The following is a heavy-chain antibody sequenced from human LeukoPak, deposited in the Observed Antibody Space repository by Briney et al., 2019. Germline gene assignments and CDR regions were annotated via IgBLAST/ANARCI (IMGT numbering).Heavy chain of an antibody. Sequence: PSETLSLTCTVSGGSISSSSYYWGWIRQPPGKGLEWIGSIYYSGSTYYNPSLKSLVTISVDTSKNQFSLKLSSVTAADTAVYYCARRIAVAISERYYFDYWGQGTLVTVSS. CDR3: ARRIAVAISERYYFDY. V-gene: IGHV4-39*01. J-gene: IGHJ4*02. D-gene: IGHD6-19*01. CDR2: IYYSGST. CDR1: GGSISSSSYY.